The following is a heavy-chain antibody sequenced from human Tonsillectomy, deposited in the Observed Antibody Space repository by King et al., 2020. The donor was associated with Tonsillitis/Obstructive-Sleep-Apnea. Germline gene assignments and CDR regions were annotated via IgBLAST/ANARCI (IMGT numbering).Heavy chain of an antibody. D-gene: IGHD7-27*01. CDR3: ARGHYLTVGPFDY. CDR2: INHRGST. Sequence: SWIRQPPGKGLEWIGEINHRGSTNYNPSLKSRVTLSIDTSKKQFSLRLSSVTAAHTAVYYCARGHYLTVGPFDYWGQGTLVTVSS. V-gene: IGHV4-34*01. J-gene: IGHJ4*02.